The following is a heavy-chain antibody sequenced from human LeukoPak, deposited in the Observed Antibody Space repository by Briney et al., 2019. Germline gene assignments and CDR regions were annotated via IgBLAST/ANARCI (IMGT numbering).Heavy chain of an antibody. Sequence: GGSLRLSCAASGFTFSSYGMHWVRQAPGKGLEWVAFIRYDGSNKYYADSVKGRFTISRDNSKNTLYLQMNSLRAEDTAVYYCAKAPRYYYYMDVWGKGTTVTVSS. J-gene: IGHJ6*03. CDR1: GFTFSSYG. CDR3: AKAPRYYYYMDV. V-gene: IGHV3-30*02. CDR2: IRYDGSNK.